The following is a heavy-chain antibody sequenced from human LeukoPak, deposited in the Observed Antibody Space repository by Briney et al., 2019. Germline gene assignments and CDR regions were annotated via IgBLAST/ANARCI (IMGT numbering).Heavy chain of an antibody. V-gene: IGHV3-30*04. CDR3: ARYGYDILTDTGYYMDV. CDR1: GFTFSSYA. J-gene: IGHJ6*03. D-gene: IGHD3-9*01. Sequence: GGSLRLSCAASGFTFSSYAMHWVRQAPGKGLEWVAVISYDGSNKYYADSVKGRFTISRDNSKNTLYLQMNSLRAEDTAVYYCARYGYDILTDTGYYMDVWGKGTTVTVSS. CDR2: ISYDGSNK.